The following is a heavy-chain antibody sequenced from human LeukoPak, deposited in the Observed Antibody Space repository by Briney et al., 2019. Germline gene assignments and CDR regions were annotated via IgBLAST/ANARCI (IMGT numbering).Heavy chain of an antibody. CDR1: GYTFTGYY. J-gene: IGHJ4*02. Sequence: ASVKVSCKASGYTFTGYYMHWVRQAPGQGLEWMGWINPNSGGTNYAQKLQGRVTMTTDTSTNTAYMELRSLRSDDTAVYYCAREASYYYDSGGYYLDYWGQGTLVTVSS. CDR3: AREASYYYDSGGYYLDY. CDR2: INPNSGGT. V-gene: IGHV1-2*02. D-gene: IGHD3-22*01.